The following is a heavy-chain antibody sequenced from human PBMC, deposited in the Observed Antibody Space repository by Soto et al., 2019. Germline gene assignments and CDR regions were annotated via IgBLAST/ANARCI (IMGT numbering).Heavy chain of an antibody. V-gene: IGHV1-69*02. Sequence: GASVKVSCKASGGTFSSYTISWVRQAPGQGLEWMGRIIPILGIANYAQKFQGRVTITADKSTSTAYMELSSLRSEDTAVYYCARRTTVTSPFDPWGQGTLVTVSS. D-gene: IGHD4-17*01. CDR3: ARRTTVTSPFDP. CDR2: IIPILGIA. CDR1: GGTFSSYT. J-gene: IGHJ5*02.